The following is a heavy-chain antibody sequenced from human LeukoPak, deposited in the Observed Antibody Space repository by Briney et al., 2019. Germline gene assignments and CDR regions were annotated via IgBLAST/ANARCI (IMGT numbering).Heavy chain of an antibody. CDR1: GFTFSSYS. J-gene: IGHJ6*03. Sequence: GGSLRLSCAASGFTFSSYSMNWVRQAPGKGLEWVSYISSSSSTIYYADSVKGRFTISRDNAKNSLYLQMNSLRAEDTALYYCASSSRPLGYYYYYYYMDVWGRGTTVTVSS. D-gene: IGHD2/OR15-2a*01. CDR2: ISSSSSTI. CDR3: ASSSRPLGYYYYYYYMDV. V-gene: IGHV3-48*04.